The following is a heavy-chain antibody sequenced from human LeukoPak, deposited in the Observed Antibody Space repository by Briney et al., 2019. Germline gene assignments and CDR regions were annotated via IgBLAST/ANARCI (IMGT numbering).Heavy chain of an antibody. Sequence: GRSLRLSCAASGFSFSNYVMYWVRQAPRKGLGWVAVISYDGNNKYYADSVKGRFTISRDNSKNTLYLQMSSLRGEDTAVYYCAKGLQVAEPPDYWGQGILVTVSS. CDR2: ISYDGNNK. J-gene: IGHJ4*02. CDR1: GFSFSNYV. D-gene: IGHD2-15*01. V-gene: IGHV3-30*18. CDR3: AKGLQVAEPPDY.